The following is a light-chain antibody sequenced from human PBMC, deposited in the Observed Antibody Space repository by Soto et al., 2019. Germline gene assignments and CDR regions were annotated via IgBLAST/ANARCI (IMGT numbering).Light chain of an antibody. CDR2: GNS. Sequence: QSALTQPPSVSGAPGQRVTISCTGSSSNIGAGYDVHWYQQHPGTVPKLLIYGNSNRPSGVPDRISGSKSGTSASLAITGLQAEDEADYYCQSYDSSLSGCVFGTGTQLTVL. V-gene: IGLV1-40*01. CDR1: SSNIGAGYD. CDR3: QSYDSSLSGCV. J-gene: IGLJ1*01.